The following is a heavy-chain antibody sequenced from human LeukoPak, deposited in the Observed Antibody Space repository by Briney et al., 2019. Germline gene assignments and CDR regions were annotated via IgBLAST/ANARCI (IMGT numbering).Heavy chain of an antibody. J-gene: IGHJ5*02. CDR2: ISAYNGNT. CDR1: GYTFTSYG. V-gene: IGHV1-18*01. Sequence: ASVKVSCKASGYTFTSYGISWVRQAPGQGLEWMGWISAYNGNTNYAQKLQGRVTMTTDTSTSTAYMELRSLRSDDTAVYYCARVQRTGVVVVITGNWFDPWGQGTLVTVSS. CDR3: ARVQRTGVVVVITGNWFDP. D-gene: IGHD3-22*01.